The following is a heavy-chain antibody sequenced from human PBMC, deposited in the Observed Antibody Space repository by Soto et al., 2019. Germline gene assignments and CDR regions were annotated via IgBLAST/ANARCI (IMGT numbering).Heavy chain of an antibody. CDR1: GGSISSYY. V-gene: IGHV4-59*01. CDR2: IYYSGST. D-gene: IGHD3-10*01. Sequence: QVQLQESGPGLVKPSETLSLTCTVSGGSISSYYWSWIRQPPGKGLEWIGYIYYSGSTNYNPSLKRRVTRSVGTSKHQFSLKLRSVTAADTAGYYWARRRGTASAYWGPGTLVSVSS. CDR3: ARRRGTASAY. J-gene: IGHJ4*02.